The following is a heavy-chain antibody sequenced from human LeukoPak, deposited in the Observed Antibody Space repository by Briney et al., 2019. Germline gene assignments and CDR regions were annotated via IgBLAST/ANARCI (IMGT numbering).Heavy chain of an antibody. Sequence: PSETLSLTCTVSGDSISSGRYFWNWIRQPAGKTLEWIGRIYTTGNTDYNPSLRGRFTISVDTSKNQFSLKLSSVTAADTAVYYCARLCSSTSCQWPFDYWGQGTLVTVSS. V-gene: IGHV4-61*02. CDR2: IYTTGNT. J-gene: IGHJ4*02. CDR1: GDSISSGRYF. D-gene: IGHD2-2*01. CDR3: ARLCSSTSCQWPFDY.